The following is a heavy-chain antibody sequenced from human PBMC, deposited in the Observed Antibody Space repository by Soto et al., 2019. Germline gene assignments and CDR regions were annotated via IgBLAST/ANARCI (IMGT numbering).Heavy chain of an antibody. D-gene: IGHD2-2*01. CDR1: GYTFTSYD. J-gene: IGHJ3*02. Sequence: ASVKVSCKASGYTFTSYDINWVRQATGQGLEWMGWMNPNSGNTGYAQKFQGRVTMTRNTSISTAYMELSSLRSEDTAVYYCARRPYCSSTSCYVSSSWSLYAXDIWGQGTMVTVSS. CDR2: MNPNSGNT. V-gene: IGHV1-8*01. CDR3: ARRPYCSSTSCYVSSSWSLYAXDI.